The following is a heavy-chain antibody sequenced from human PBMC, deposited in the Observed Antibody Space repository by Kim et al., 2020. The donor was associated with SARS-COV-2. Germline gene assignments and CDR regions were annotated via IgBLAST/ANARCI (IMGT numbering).Heavy chain of an antibody. CDR2: IIPIFGTA. CDR1: GGTFSSYA. V-gene: IGHV1-69*13. D-gene: IGHD6-13*01. Sequence: SVKVSCKASGGTFSSYAISWVRQAPGQGLEWMGGIIPIFGTANYAQKFQGRVTITADESTSTAYMELSSLRSEDTAVYYCARGAGVYSSSHNWFDPWGQGTLVTVSS. J-gene: IGHJ5*02. CDR3: ARGAGVYSSSHNWFDP.